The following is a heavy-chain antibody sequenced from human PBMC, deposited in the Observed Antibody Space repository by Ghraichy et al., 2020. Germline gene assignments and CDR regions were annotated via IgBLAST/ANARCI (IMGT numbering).Heavy chain of an antibody. CDR3: AREYRGYCSGGSCYFVFDY. J-gene: IGHJ4*02. D-gene: IGHD2-15*01. CDR2: IYYSGST. CDR1: GGSVSSGSYY. V-gene: IGHV4-61*01. Sequence: SETLSLTCTVSGGSVSSGSYYWSWIRQPPGKGLEWIGYIYYSGSTNYNPSLKSRVTISVDTSKNQFSLKLSSVTAADTAVYYCAREYRGYCSGGSCYFVFDYWGQGTLVTVSS.